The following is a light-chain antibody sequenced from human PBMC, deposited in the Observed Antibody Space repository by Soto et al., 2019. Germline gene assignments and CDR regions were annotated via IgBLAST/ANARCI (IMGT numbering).Light chain of an antibody. V-gene: IGKV3-20*01. Sequence: EIVLTQSPGTLSLSPGERATLSCRASQSVSSSYLAWYQQKPGQAPRLLIYGASSRATGIPDRFSGSGSGTDFPLTISRLAPEDFAVYYCQQYGSSSLTFGQGTKVEIK. J-gene: IGKJ1*01. CDR1: QSVSSSY. CDR2: GAS. CDR3: QQYGSSSLT.